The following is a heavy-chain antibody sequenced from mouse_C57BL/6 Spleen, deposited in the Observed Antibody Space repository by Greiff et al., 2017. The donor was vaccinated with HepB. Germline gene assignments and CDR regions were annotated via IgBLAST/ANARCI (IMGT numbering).Heavy chain of an antibody. CDR1: GFNIKNTY. Sequence: EVQLQQSVAELVRPGASVKLSCTASGFNIKNTYMHWVKQRPEQGLEWIGRIDPANGNTKYAPKFKSKATLTVDKPSSTAYMQLSSLTSEDSAVYYCARGYYGSSYDYAMDYWGQGTSVTVSS. CDR2: IDPANGNT. V-gene: IGHV14-3*01. D-gene: IGHD1-1*01. J-gene: IGHJ4*01. CDR3: ARGYYGSSYDYAMDY.